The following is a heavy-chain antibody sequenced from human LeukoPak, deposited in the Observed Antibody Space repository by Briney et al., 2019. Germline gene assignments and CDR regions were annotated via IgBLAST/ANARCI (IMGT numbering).Heavy chain of an antibody. D-gene: IGHD1-26*01. V-gene: IGHV1-18*01. J-gene: IGHJ4*02. CDR3: ARVPALGFRIVGDGNYFDY. Sequence: GASVKVSCKASGYTFTSYGISWVRQAPGQGLEWMGWISAYNGNTNYAQKLQGRVTMTTDTSTSTAYMELRSLRSDDTAVYYCARVPALGFRIVGDGNYFDYWGQGTLVTVSS. CDR2: ISAYNGNT. CDR1: GYTFTSYG.